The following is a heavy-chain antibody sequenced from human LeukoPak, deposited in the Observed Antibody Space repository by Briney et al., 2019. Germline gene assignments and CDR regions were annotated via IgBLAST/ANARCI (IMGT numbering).Heavy chain of an antibody. V-gene: IGHV3-23*01. CDR1: GFTFSSYG. D-gene: IGHD5-18*01. CDR3: ARVDTAMVPPN. J-gene: IGHJ4*02. Sequence: PGGSLRLPCAASGFTFSSYGMHWVRQAPGKGLEWVSAISGSGGSTYYADSVKGRFTISRDNSKNTLYLQMNSLRAEDTAVYYCARVDTAMVPPNWGQGTLVTVSS. CDR2: ISGSGGST.